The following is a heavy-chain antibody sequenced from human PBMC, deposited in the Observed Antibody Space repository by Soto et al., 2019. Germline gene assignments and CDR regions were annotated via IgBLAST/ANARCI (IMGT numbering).Heavy chain of an antibody. V-gene: IGHV3-53*04. J-gene: IGHJ4*02. Sequence: GGSLRLSYAASGFTVSSNYMSWVRQAPGKGLEWVSVIYSGGSTYYADSVKGRFTISIHNSKNTLYLQMNSLRAEDTAVYYCARGRDGYNELPLDYWGQGTLVTVSS. D-gene: IGHD5-12*01. CDR1: GFTVSSNY. CDR3: ARGRDGYNELPLDY. CDR2: IYSGGST.